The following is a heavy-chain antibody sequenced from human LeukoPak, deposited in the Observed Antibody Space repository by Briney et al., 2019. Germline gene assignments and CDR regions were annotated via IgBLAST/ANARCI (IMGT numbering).Heavy chain of an antibody. J-gene: IGHJ3*02. CDR2: INPSGGST. CDR3: ARELRDCSGGSCYEVDAFDI. V-gene: IGHV1-46*01. Sequence: GASVKASCKASGYTFTSYYMHWVRQAPGHGLEWMGIINPSGGSTSYAQKFQRRVTMTRDTSTSTVYMELSSLRSEDAAVYYCARELRDCSGGSCYEVDAFDIWGQGTMVTVSS. CDR1: GYTFTSYY. D-gene: IGHD2-15*01.